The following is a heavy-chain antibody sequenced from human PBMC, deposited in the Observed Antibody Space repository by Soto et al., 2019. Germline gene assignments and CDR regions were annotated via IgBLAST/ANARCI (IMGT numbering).Heavy chain of an antibody. CDR2: IKQDGSEK. D-gene: IGHD1-26*01. CDR1: GPTFNTYG. Sequence: GGALRLSFVASGPTFNTYGVTWVRQAPGEGVEWVANIKQDGSEKYYVDSVKGRFTISRDDAEKSVYLQMNNLIAEDTAVYYCTRKRAKFDTWGQGTPVTVSS. CDR3: TRKRAKFDT. J-gene: IGHJ5*02. V-gene: IGHV3-7*01.